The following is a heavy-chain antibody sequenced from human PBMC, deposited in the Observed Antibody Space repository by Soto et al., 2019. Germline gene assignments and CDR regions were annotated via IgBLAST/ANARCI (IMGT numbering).Heavy chain of an antibody. V-gene: IGHV4-30-4*01. J-gene: IGHJ4*02. CDR3: SSGRGYGYGVYYFDY. Sequence: SETLSLTCTVSGGSISSGDYYWSWIRQPPGKGLEWIGYIYYSGSTYYNPSLKSRVTISVDTSKNQFSLKLSSVTAADTAVYYCSSGRGYGYGVYYFDYWGQGALGTVPS. CDR2: IYYSGST. D-gene: IGHD5-18*01. CDR1: GGSISSGDYY.